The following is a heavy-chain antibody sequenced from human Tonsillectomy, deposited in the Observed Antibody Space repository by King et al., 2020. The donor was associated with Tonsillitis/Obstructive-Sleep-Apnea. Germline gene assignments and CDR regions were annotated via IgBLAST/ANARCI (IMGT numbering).Heavy chain of an antibody. J-gene: IGHJ4*02. D-gene: IGHD3-22*01. CDR3: AKGLGARSTMIVVVRY. CDR2: ISGSGGST. Sequence: VQLVESGGGLVQPGGSLRLSCAAFGFTFSSYAMRWVRQAPGKGLEWVSAISGSGGSTYYADSVKGRFTISRDNSKNTLYLQMNSLRAEDTAVYYCAKGLGARSTMIVVVRYWGQGTLVTVSS. V-gene: IGHV3-23*04. CDR1: GFTFSSYA.